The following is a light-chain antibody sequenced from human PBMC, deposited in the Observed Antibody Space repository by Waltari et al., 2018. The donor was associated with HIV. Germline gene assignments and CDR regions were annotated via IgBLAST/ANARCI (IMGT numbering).Light chain of an antibody. CDR2: AAS. J-gene: IGKJ1*01. CDR1: QGIASY. CDR3: QQYYNYPRT. Sequence: ATRMTQSPSSFSASTGDRVNITCRASQGIASYLAWYQQKPGKAPKLLIYAASTLQSGVPSRFSGSASGTDFTLTISCLQSEDIATYYCQQYYNYPRTFGQGTKVEIK. V-gene: IGKV1-8*01.